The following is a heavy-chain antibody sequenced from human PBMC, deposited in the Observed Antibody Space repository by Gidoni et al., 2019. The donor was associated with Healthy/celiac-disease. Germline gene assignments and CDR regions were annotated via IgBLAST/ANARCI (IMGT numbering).Heavy chain of an antibody. V-gene: IGHV4-39*01. CDR1: GGSISSSSYY. CDR3: ARHESGFGVVAWFDP. D-gene: IGHD3-3*01. J-gene: IGHJ5*02. CDR2: IYYSGST. Sequence: QLQLQESGPGLVKPSETLSLTCTVSGGSISSSSYYWGWIRQPPGKGLEWIGSIYYSGSTYYNPSLKSRVTISVDTSKNQFSLKLSSVTAADTAVYYCARHESGFGVVAWFDPWGQGTLVTVSS.